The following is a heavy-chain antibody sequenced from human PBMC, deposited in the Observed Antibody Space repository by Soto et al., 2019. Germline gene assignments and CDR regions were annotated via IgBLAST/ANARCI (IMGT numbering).Heavy chain of an antibody. CDR1: GGLFSSYP. D-gene: IGHD3-22*01. CDR2: IIPVFQTA. CDR3: ARGGSGYTWFNEF. J-gene: IGHJ4*02. Sequence: QEQLVQSGAEVKKPGSSVKVSCKASGGLFSSYPISWVRQVPGQGLEWMGGIIPVFQTAYYTQRFQGRVKITEDESTNTAYMELSSLRSEDTAIYYCARGGSGYTWFNEFWGQGTLVTVSS. V-gene: IGHV1-69*01.